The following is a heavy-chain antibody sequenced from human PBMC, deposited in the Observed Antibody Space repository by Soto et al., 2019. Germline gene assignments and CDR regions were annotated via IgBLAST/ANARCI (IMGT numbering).Heavy chain of an antibody. CDR3: ARHSGSASYYYNVRDL. Sequence: PGESLKISCKGSGYSFTSYWISWVRQMPGKGLEWMGWIDPSDSYTNYSPSFQGHVTISADKSISTAYLQWSSLKASDTAMYYCARHSGSASYYYNVRDLWGRGTTVTVAS. D-gene: IGHD3-10*01. CDR1: GYSFTSYW. J-gene: IGHJ6*02. CDR2: IDPSDSYT. V-gene: IGHV5-10-1*01.